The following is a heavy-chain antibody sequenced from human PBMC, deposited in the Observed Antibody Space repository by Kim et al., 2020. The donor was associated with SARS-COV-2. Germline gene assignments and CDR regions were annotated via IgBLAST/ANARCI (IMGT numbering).Heavy chain of an antibody. J-gene: IGHJ6*02. D-gene: IGHD6-13*01. CDR2: ISSSSSYI. V-gene: IGHV3-21*01. CDR3: ARAESYSSSWYLYYYGMDV. Sequence: GGSLRLSCAASGFTFSSYSMNWVRQAPGKGLEWVSSISSSSSYIYYADSVKGRFTISRDNAKNSLYLQMNSLRAEDTAVYYCARAESYSSSWYLYYYGMDVWGQGTTVTVSS. CDR1: GFTFSSYS.